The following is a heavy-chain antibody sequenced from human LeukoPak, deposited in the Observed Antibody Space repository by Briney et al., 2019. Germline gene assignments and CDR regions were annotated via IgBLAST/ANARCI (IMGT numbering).Heavy chain of an antibody. CDR2: ISSSSSYI. Sequence: GGSLRLSCAASGFTFSSYSMNWVRQAPGKGLEWVSSISSSSSYIYYADSVKGRFTISRDNAKNSLYLQMNSLRAEDTAVYYCARVSGGGSYYFDYWGQGTQVTVSS. D-gene: IGHD1-26*01. CDR1: GFTFSSYS. J-gene: IGHJ4*02. CDR3: ARVSGGGSYYFDY. V-gene: IGHV3-21*01.